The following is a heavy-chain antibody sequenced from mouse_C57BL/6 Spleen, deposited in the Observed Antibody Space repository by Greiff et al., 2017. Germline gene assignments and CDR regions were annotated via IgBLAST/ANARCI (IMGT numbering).Heavy chain of an antibody. CDR2: IYPGDGDT. CDR1: GYAFSSSW. CDR3: AGYGYGYSYAMDY. J-gene: IGHJ4*01. D-gene: IGHD1-1*01. Sequence: QVQLQQSGAELVKPGASVKISCKASGYAFSSSWMNWVKQRPGKGLEWIGRIYPGDGDTNYNGKFKGKATLTVDKSSSTAYMHLSSLTSEDSAVYFCAGYGYGYSYAMDYWGPGTSVTVSS. V-gene: IGHV1-82*01.